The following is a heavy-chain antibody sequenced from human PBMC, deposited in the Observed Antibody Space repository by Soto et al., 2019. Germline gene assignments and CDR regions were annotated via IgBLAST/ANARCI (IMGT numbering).Heavy chain of an antibody. D-gene: IGHD3-10*01. V-gene: IGHV4-59*08. CDR1: GGSISSYY. CDR3: ARQGFGPLHGLVDV. Sequence: QVQLQESGPGLVKPSETLSLSCTVSGGSISSYYWSWFRQSPGKRMEWIGYVHHSWGSSYNPSLQSRVAISLDTSKSQCSLKVTSVTATDTAVYYCARQGFGPLHGLVDVGGQGTTVTVSS. CDR2: VHHSWGS. J-gene: IGHJ6*02.